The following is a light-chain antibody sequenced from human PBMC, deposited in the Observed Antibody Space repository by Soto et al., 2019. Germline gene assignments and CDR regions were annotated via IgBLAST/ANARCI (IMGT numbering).Light chain of an antibody. CDR2: DVS. J-gene: IGKJ1*01. V-gene: IGKV1-5*01. CDR3: QQFGRSTKT. CDR1: QNIERW. Sequence: GGRGKSTDRASQNIERWLAWYQQKPGKAPKRLLYDVSSLESGIPSRFSGSGSGTDFTLTIICLEPDDFAAYYCQQFGRSTKTFCQGTKVDIK.